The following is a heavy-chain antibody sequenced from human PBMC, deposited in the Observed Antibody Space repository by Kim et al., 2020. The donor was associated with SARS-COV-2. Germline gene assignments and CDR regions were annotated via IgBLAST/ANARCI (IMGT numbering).Heavy chain of an antibody. V-gene: IGHV1-69*04. J-gene: IGHJ4*02. CDR2: IIPILGIA. CDR3: ATYGSGSYYVDY. Sequence: SVKVSCKASGGTFSSYAISWVRQAPGQGLEWMGRIIPILGIANYAQKFQGRVTITADKSTSTAYMELSSLRSEDTAVYYCATYGSGSYYVDYWGQGTLVTVSS. CDR1: GGTFSSYA. D-gene: IGHD3-10*01.